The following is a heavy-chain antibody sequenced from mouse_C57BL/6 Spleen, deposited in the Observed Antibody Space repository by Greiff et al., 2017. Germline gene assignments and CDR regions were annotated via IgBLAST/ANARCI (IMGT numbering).Heavy chain of an antibody. Sequence: VQLQQSGAELASPGASVKMSCKASGYTFTSYTMHWVKQRPGQGLEWIGYINPSSGYTKYNQKFKDKATLTADNSSSTAYMQLSSLTSEDSAVYYCARRKYSNYKGFYAMDYWGQGTSVTVSS. D-gene: IGHD2-5*01. J-gene: IGHJ4*01. CDR1: GYTFTSYT. V-gene: IGHV1-4*01. CDR3: ARRKYSNYKGFYAMDY. CDR2: INPSSGYT.